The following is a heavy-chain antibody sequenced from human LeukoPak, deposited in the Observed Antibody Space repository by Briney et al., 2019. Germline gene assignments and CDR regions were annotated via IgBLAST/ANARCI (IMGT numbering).Heavy chain of an antibody. V-gene: IGHV1-18*01. CDR3: AGGGTYYYDSSGYQNWFDP. J-gene: IGHJ5*02. Sequence: VASVKVSCKASGYTFTSYGISWVRQAPGQGLEWMGWISAYNGNTNYAQKLQGRVTMTTDTSTSTAYMELRSLRSDDTAVYYCAGGGTYYYDSSGYQNWFDPWGQGTLVTVSS. D-gene: IGHD3-22*01. CDR2: ISAYNGNT. CDR1: GYTFTSYG.